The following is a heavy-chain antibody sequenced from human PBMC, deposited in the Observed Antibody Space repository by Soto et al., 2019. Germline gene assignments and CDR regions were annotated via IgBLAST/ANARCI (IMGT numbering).Heavy chain of an antibody. V-gene: IGHV3-74*01. CDR3: ARDYAALDY. Sequence: GGSLRLSCVASGFTFSSYWMHWVRQVPGKGLVWVSRIYGDGSSTHYADSVKGRFTISRDNAKNTLYLQMNSLRAEDTAVYYCARDYAALDYWGQGTLVTVSS. D-gene: IGHD2-2*01. CDR1: GFTFSSYW. CDR2: IYGDGSST. J-gene: IGHJ4*02.